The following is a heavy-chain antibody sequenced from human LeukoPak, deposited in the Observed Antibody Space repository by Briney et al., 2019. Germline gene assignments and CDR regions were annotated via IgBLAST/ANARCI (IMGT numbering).Heavy chain of an antibody. CDR2: TSSSSSYI. J-gene: IGHJ6*02. V-gene: IGHV3-21*01. Sequence: PGGSLRLACAASGFTFSSYSMNWVRQAPGKGLEWVSSTSSSSSYIYYADSVKGRFTISRDNAKNSLYLQMNSLRAEDTAVYYCARDTLLEAYCYGMDVWGQGTTVTVSS. CDR3: ARDTLLEAYCYGMDV. D-gene: IGHD1-1*01. CDR1: GFTFSSYS.